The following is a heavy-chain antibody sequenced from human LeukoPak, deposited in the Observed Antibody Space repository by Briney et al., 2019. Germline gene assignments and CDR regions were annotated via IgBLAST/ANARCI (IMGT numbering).Heavy chain of an antibody. CDR3: ARDQAPRMITFGGPRRWFDP. Sequence: ASVKVSCKASGYTFTSYYIHWVRQAPGQGLEWMGLINPSGGSTNYAQKFQGRVTMTRDTSISTAYMELSRLRSDDTAVYYCARDQAPRMITFGGPRRWFDPWGQGTLVTVSS. CDR1: GYTFTSYY. D-gene: IGHD3-16*01. V-gene: IGHV1-46*01. J-gene: IGHJ5*02. CDR2: INPSGGST.